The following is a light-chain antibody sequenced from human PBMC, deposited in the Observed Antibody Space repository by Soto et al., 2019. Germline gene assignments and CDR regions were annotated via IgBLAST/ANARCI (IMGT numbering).Light chain of an antibody. Sequence: QSALTQPASVSGSPGQSITISCTGTSSDVGGYNYVSWYQQHPGKAPKLMIYEVSNRPSGVSNRFSGSKSGNTASLTISGLQEEDEADYYCSSYTSSSTLEVFGGGTKLTVL. V-gene: IGLV2-14*01. CDR3: SSYTSSSTLEV. CDR1: SSDVGGYNY. CDR2: EVS. J-gene: IGLJ2*01.